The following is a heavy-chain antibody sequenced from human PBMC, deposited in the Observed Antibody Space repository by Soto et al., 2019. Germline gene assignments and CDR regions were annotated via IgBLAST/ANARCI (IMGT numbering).Heavy chain of an antibody. J-gene: IGHJ6*02. Sequence: GGSLRLSCAASGFTVSSNYMSWVRQAPGKGLEWVSVIYSGGSTYYADSVKGRFTISRDNSKKTLYLQMNSLRAEDTAVYYCARVTSLYCTNGVCYGASYGMDVWGQGTTVTVSS. CDR1: GFTVSSNY. D-gene: IGHD2-8*01. CDR3: ARVTSLYCTNGVCYGASYGMDV. CDR2: IYSGGST. V-gene: IGHV3-53*01.